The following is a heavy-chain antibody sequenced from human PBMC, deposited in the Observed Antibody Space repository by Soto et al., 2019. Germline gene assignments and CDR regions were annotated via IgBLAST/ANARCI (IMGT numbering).Heavy chain of an antibody. V-gene: IGHV1-18*04. CDR2: ISAYNGNT. CDR1: GYTFTSYG. CDR3: ARDHDFWSGYYLRFDY. J-gene: IGHJ4*02. D-gene: IGHD3-3*01. Sequence: ASVKVSCKASGYTFTSYGISWVRQAPGQGLEWMGWISAYNGNTNYAQKLQGRVTMTTDTYTSTAYMELRSLRSDDTAVYYCARDHDFWSGYYLRFDYWGQGTLVTVSS.